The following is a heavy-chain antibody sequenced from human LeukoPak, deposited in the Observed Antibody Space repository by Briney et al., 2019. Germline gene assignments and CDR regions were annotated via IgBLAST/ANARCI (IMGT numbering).Heavy chain of an antibody. J-gene: IGHJ4*02. CDR3: ARGAIVLTVYAISCHPRRASYFDY. D-gene: IGHD2-8*01. V-gene: IGHV4-34*01. CDR1: GGSISSYY. Sequence: SETLSLTCTVSGGSISSYYWSWIRQPPGKGLEWIGEINHSGSTNYNPSLKSRVTISVDTSKNQFSLKLSSATAADTAVYYCARGAIVLTVYAISCHPRRASYFDYWGQGTLVTVSS. CDR2: INHSGST.